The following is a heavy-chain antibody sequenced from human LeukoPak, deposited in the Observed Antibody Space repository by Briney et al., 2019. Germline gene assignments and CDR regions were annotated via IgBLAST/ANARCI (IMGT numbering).Heavy chain of an antibody. Sequence: PSGTLSLTCAVSGGSISSSNWWSWVRQPPGQGLGWIGEIYHSGSTNYNPSLKSRVTISVDKSKNQFSLKLSSVTAADTAVYYCARWGIAVAGLNYWGQGTLVTVSS. J-gene: IGHJ4*02. CDR1: GGSISSSNW. CDR2: IYHSGST. D-gene: IGHD6-19*01. CDR3: ARWGIAVAGLNY. V-gene: IGHV4-4*02.